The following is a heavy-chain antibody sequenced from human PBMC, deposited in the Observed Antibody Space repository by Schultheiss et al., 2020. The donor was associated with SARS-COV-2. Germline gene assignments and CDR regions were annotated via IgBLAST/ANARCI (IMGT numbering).Heavy chain of an antibody. CDR2: TYYKSKWYN. CDR3: AREGSGENYYYMDV. D-gene: IGHD7-27*01. Sequence: SQTLSLTCAISGDSVSKNTVTWNWIRQSPSRGLEWLGRTYYKSKWYNEYALSVKSRIIINPDTSKNQFSLQLNSVTPEDTAVYYCAREGSGENYYYMDVWGKGTTVTVSS. CDR1: GDSVSKNTVT. J-gene: IGHJ6*03. V-gene: IGHV6-1*01.